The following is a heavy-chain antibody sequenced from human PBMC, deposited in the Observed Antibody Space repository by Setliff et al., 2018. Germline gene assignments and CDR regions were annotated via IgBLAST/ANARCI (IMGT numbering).Heavy chain of an antibody. J-gene: IGHJ4*02. D-gene: IGHD4-17*01. Sequence: GGSLRLSCEASGFSFSNYAMNWVRQAPGKGLEWVSYIKSSGSSIYYADSVKGRFTISRDNAKNSLYLQMDSLRAEDTAVYYCVRTLFLQYYGGRSGGYFDYWGQGSLVTVSS. V-gene: IGHV3-48*03. CDR3: VRTLFLQYYGGRSGGYFDY. CDR2: IKSSGSSI. CDR1: GFSFSNYA.